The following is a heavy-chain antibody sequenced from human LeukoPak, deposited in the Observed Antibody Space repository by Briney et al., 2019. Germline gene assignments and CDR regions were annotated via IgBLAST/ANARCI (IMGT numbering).Heavy chain of an antibody. CDR1: GFTFSSYS. CDR2: ISSSSSYI. Sequence: GGSLRLSCAASGFTFSSYSTNWVRRAPGKGLEWVSSISSSSSYIYYADSVKGRFTISRDNAKNSLYLQMNSLRAEDTAVYYCARDFVVPAAIPYDYWGQGTLVTVSS. J-gene: IGHJ4*02. V-gene: IGHV3-21*01. D-gene: IGHD2-2*02. CDR3: ARDFVVPAAIPYDY.